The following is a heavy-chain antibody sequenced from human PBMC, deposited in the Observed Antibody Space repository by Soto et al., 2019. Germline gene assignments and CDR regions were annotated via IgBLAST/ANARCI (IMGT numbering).Heavy chain of an antibody. J-gene: IGHJ6*02. CDR3: ARDTKGSSGWYEGYYYYGMDV. CDR1: GFTFSSYS. CDR2: ISSSSSYI. D-gene: IGHD6-19*01. Sequence: GGSLGLSYAAAGFTFSSYSMDWVRQAPGKGLEWVSSISSSSSYIYYADSVKGRFTISRDNAKNSLYLQMNSLRAEDTAVYYCARDTKGSSGWYEGYYYYGMDVWGQGTTVTVSS. V-gene: IGHV3-21*01.